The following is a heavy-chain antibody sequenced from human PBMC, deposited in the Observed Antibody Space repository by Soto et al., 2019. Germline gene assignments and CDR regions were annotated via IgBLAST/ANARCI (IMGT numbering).Heavy chain of an antibody. CDR2: ISSSSSYI. CDR3: ARVAGGWVYQTAFEY. J-gene: IGHJ4*02. V-gene: IGHV3-21*01. CDR1: GFTFSSYS. D-gene: IGHD6-13*01. Sequence: GGSLRLSCAASGFTFSSYSMNWVRQAPGKGLEWVSSISSSSSYIYYADSVKGRFTISRDNAKNSLYLQMNSLRAEDTAVYYCARVAGGWVYQTAFEYWGQGTRVTVSS.